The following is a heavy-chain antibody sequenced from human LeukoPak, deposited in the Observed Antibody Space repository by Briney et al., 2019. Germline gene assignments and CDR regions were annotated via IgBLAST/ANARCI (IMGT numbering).Heavy chain of an antibody. D-gene: IGHD6-6*01. V-gene: IGHV4-4*07. CDR1: GGSITSYY. Sequence: SETLSLTCTVSGGSITSYYWTYIRQPAGKGLEWIGRIHTSGSTNYNPSFKSRVTTSVDSSKNQFSLNLSSVTAADTAMYYCAREFSGTSIAARVFDSWGQGTLVTVSS. CDR2: IHTSGST. CDR3: AREFSGTSIAARVFDS. J-gene: IGHJ4*02.